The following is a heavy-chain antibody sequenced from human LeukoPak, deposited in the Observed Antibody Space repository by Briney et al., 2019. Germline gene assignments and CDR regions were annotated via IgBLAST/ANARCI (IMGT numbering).Heavy chain of an antibody. V-gene: IGHV1-18*01. CDR3: ARASGRPYYYYGMDV. D-gene: IGHD6-6*01. Sequence: ASVKVSCKASGGTFSSYAITWVRQAPGQGLEWMGWISAYNGNTNYAQKLQGRVTMTTDTSASTAYMELRSLRSDDTAVYYCARASGRPYYYYGMDVWGQGTTVTVSS. CDR1: GGTFSSYA. J-gene: IGHJ6*02. CDR2: ISAYNGNT.